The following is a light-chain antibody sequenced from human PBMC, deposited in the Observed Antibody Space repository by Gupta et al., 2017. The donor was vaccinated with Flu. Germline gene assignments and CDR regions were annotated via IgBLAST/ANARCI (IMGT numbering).Light chain of an antibody. V-gene: IGLV3-1*01. Sequence: SPGQTAAITCSGDKLGDKFACWYQQKPGQSPTLVIYQDTKRPVGIPERFSGSNSGNTATLTISGTQARDEADYYWQVGDSSTGVFGGGTKVTVL. J-gene: IGLJ2*01. CDR1: KLGDKF. CDR2: QDT. CDR3: QVGDSSTGV.